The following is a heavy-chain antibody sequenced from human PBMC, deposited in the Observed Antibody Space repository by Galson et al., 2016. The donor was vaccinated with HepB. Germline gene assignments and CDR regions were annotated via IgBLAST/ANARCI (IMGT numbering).Heavy chain of an antibody. Sequence: SLRLSCAASGFTFSSHWMSWVRQAPGKGLEWVANIKQDGSERYYVDSVKGRFTISRDNAKNSLYLQMNSLRVEDTAAYYCAHAPNLYYFDNWGQGTLVTASS. CDR2: IKQDGSER. D-gene: IGHD2-2*01. CDR1: GFTFSSHW. CDR3: AHAPNLYYFDN. J-gene: IGHJ4*02. V-gene: IGHV3-7*03.